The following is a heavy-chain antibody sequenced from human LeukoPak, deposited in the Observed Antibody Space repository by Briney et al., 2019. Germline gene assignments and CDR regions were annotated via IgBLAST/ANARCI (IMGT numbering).Heavy chain of an antibody. Sequence: SETLSLTCTVSGGSISSGSYYWSWIRQPAGKGLEWIGRIYTSGSTNYNPSLKSRVTISVDTSKNQFSLKLSSVTAADTAVYYCAREGEDYDSSGYYFEDYWGQGTLVTVSS. CDR2: IYTSGST. J-gene: IGHJ4*02. D-gene: IGHD3-22*01. CDR1: GGSISSGSYY. CDR3: AREGEDYDSSGYYFEDY. V-gene: IGHV4-61*02.